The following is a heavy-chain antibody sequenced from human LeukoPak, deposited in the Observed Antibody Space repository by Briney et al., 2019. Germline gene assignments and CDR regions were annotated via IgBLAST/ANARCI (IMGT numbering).Heavy chain of an antibody. D-gene: IGHD6-13*01. CDR2: IYSGGST. J-gene: IGHJ4*02. Sequence: PGGSLRLSCAASGFTVRSNYMSWARQAPGKGLEWVSVIYSGGSTYYADSVKGRFTISRDNSKNTLYLQMNSLRAEDTAVYYCASPIDGYSSSWYSIDYWGQGTLVTVSS. V-gene: IGHV3-66*01. CDR3: ASPIDGYSSSWYSIDY. CDR1: GFTVRSNY.